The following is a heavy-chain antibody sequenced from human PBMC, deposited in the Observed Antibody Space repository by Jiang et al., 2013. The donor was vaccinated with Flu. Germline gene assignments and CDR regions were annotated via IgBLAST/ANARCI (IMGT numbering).Heavy chain of an antibody. CDR2: IYPDDSRT. CDR1: GFSFANYW. Sequence: GAEVKKPGESLKISCKDSGFSFANYWIGWVRQVPGKGLEWMGVIYPDDSRTRYSPSFQGQVTISVDKSISTAYLQWISLKASDSAMYYCARLTGRGTYCSSPTCYDAFDIWGQGTMVTVSS. D-gene: IGHD2-2*01. V-gene: IGHV5-51*01. CDR3: ARLTGRGTYCSSPTCYDAFDI. J-gene: IGHJ3*02.